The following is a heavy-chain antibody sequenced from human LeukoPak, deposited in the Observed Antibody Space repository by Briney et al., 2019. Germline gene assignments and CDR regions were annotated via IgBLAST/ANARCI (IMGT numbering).Heavy chain of an antibody. D-gene: IGHD4-11*01. CDR2: IYYSGST. CDR1: GGSISNDY. Sequence: PSETLSLTCTVSGGSISNDYWSWIRQPPGKGLEWIGYIYYSGSTNYNPSLKSRVTISVDTSKNQFSLKLSSVTAADTAVYYCASMTTSNYYYGMDVWGQGTTVTVSS. V-gene: IGHV4-59*01. J-gene: IGHJ6*02. CDR3: ASMTTSNYYYGMDV.